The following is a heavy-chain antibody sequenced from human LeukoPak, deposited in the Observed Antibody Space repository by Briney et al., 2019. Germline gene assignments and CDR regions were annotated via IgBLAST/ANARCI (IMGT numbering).Heavy chain of an antibody. CDR2: ISAYNGNT. V-gene: IGHV1-18*01. D-gene: IGHD6-13*01. CDR3: ARESRLVGKLGGSSGY. Sequence: ASVKVSCKASGYTFTSYGISWVRQAPGQGLEWMGWISAYNGNTHYAQKLQGRVTMTTDTSTSTAYMELRSLRSDDTAVYYCARESRLVGKLGGSSGYWGQGTLVTVSS. J-gene: IGHJ4*02. CDR1: GYTFTSYG.